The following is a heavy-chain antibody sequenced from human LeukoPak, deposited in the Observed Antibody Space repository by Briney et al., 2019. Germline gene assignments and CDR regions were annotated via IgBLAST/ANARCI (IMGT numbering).Heavy chain of an antibody. CDR1: GGSLSPYY. J-gene: IGHJ4*02. CDR2: INQSGST. Sequence: PSETLSLTCSVSGGSLSPYYWSWIRQPPGGGLEWLGEINQSGSTNYNPSLKSRVTISVEKFKNQFSLEVTSVTAAATAIYYCATLGGLYYESHGYPDFDHWGQGTLVTVSS. V-gene: IGHV4-34*01. D-gene: IGHD3-22*01. CDR3: ATLGGLYYESHGYPDFDH.